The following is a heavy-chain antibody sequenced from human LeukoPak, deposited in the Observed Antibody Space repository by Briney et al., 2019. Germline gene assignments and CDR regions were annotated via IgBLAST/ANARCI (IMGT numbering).Heavy chain of an antibody. Sequence: GASVKVSCKASGYTFTGYYMHWVRQAPGQGLEWMGWINPNSGGTNYAQKFQGRVTMTRDTSISTAYMELSRLRSDDTAVYYCAGDRGYCSGGSCYPNYWGQGTLVTVSS. V-gene: IGHV1-2*02. CDR3: AGDRGYCSGGSCYPNY. J-gene: IGHJ4*02. CDR1: GYTFTGYY. CDR2: INPNSGGT. D-gene: IGHD2-15*01.